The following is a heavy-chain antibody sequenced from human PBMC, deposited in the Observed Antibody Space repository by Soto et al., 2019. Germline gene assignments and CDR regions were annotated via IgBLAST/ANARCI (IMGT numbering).Heavy chain of an antibody. CDR1: GFIFSSYW. CDR2: IKQDGSEK. V-gene: IGHV3-7*01. Sequence: GGSLRLSCAATGFIFSSYWMSWVRQAPGKGLEWVANIKQDGSEKYYVDSAKGQFTISRDNAKNSLHLQMNSLRAEDTAVYYCARGFNSALDIWGQGKMVTVSS. J-gene: IGHJ3*02. CDR3: ARGFNSALDI.